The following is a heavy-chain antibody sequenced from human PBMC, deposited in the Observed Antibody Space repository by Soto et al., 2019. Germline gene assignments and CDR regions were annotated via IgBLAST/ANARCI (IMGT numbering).Heavy chain of an antibody. CDR3: ARVKGSVITVYCNFDL. CDR2: ISSSGNTI. J-gene: IGHJ2*01. D-gene: IGHD4-17*01. CDR1: EFTFTDYY. V-gene: IGHV3-11*01. Sequence: QVQLVESGGGLVKPGGSLRLSCAASEFTFTDYYMTWIRQAPGKGLEWVSHISSSGNTIYYADSVKGRFTISRDNDKNSLYLQLNSLRAEDTAVYYCARVKGSVITVYCNFDLWGRGTLVTVSS.